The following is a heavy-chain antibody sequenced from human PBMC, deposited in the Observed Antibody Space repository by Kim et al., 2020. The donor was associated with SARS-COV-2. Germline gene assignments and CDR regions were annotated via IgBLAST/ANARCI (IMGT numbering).Heavy chain of an antibody. CDR1: GYTFTNYV. Sequence: ASVKVSCKASGYTFTNYVINWVRQAPGRGLEWMGWINTKTGNPMYAQGFTGRFVFSLDTSVSTTYLQISSLKTEDTAVYYCVRWNNMGGSGWFDPWGQGTLVIVS. J-gene: IGHJ5*02. CDR2: INTKTGNP. V-gene: IGHV7-4-1*02. D-gene: IGHD6-25*01. CDR3: VRWNNMGGSGWFDP.